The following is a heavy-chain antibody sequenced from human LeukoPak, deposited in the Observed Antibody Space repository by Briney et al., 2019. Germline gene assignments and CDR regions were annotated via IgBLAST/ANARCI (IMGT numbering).Heavy chain of an antibody. CDR3: ARDEGDCSSTSCPFYYFNY. CDR2: IKQVGSEK. V-gene: IGHV3-7*01. D-gene: IGHD2-2*01. J-gene: IGHJ4*02. Sequence: GGSLRLSCAASGFTFSNYWMSWVRQAPGKGLEGVANIKQVGSEKYYVDSVKGRFTISRDNAKKSMYLQINTLRAEDTAIYYCARDEGDCSSTSCPFYYFNYWGQGTLVTVSS. CDR1: GFTFSNYW.